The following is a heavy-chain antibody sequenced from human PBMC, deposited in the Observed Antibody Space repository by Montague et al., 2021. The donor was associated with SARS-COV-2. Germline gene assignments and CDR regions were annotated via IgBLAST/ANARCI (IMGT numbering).Heavy chain of an antibody. V-gene: IGHV4-59*01. J-gene: IGHJ2*01. CDR2: IHYSGRT. CDR1: NASFDNYY. D-gene: IGHD2-15*01. Sequence: SETRSLTCTVSNASFDNYYWSWVRQSPGKGLEYIGYIHYSGRTNYNPSLRSRVTISIDISKNQFSLKLMSVTAAETAIYFCARRIVTYYWYFDLWGRGTLVTVSS. CDR3: ARRIVTYYWYFDL.